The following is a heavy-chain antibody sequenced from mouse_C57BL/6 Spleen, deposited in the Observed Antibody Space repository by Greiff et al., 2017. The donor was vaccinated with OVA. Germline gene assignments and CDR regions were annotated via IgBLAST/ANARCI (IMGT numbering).Heavy chain of an antibody. D-gene: IGHD2-4*01. CDR2: IHPNSGST. CDR3: ADERAYDYDVEFAY. V-gene: IGHV1-64*01. J-gene: IGHJ3*01. Sequence: QVQLQQPGAELVKPGASVKLSCKASGYTFTSYWMHWVKQRPGQGLEWIGMIHPNSGSTNYNEKFKSKATLTVDKSSSTAYMQLSSLTSEDSAVYYCADERAYDYDVEFAYWGQGTLVTVSA. CDR1: GYTFTSYW.